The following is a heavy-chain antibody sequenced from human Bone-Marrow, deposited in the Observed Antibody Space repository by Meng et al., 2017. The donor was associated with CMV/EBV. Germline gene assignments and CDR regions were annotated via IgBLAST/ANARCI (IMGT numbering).Heavy chain of an antibody. CDR2: INPNSGGT. Sequence: ASVKVSCKASGGTFSSYAISWVRQAPGQGLEWMGWINPNSGGTNYAQKFQGRVTMTTDTSTSTAYMELRSLRSDDTAVYYCARFIGYCSSTSCYTLYYYYGKDVWGQTTTVTLSS. D-gene: IGHD2-2*02. CDR3: ARFIGYCSSTSCYTLYYYYGKDV. V-gene: IGHV1-18*01. CDR1: GGTFSSYA. J-gene: IGHJ6*02.